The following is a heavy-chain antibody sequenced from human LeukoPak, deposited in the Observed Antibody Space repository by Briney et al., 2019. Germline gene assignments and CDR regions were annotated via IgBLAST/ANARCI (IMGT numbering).Heavy chain of an antibody. D-gene: IGHD3-10*01. Sequence: PSETLSLTCTVSGGSISSYYWSWIRQPPGKGLEWIGYIYYSGSTNYNPSLKSRVTISVDTSKNQFSLKLSSVTAADTAVYYCARRGYYYGSGRQYNWFDPWGQGTLVTVSS. CDR3: ARRGYYYGSGRQYNWFDP. V-gene: IGHV4-59*12. CDR2: IYYSGST. J-gene: IGHJ5*02. CDR1: GGSISSYY.